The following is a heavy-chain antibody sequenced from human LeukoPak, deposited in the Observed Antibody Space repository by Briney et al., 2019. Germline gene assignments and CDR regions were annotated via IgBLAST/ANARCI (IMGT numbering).Heavy chain of an antibody. D-gene: IGHD6-19*01. CDR1: GFTFSSYW. J-gene: IGHJ3*02. CDR2: IKEDGSEK. CDR3: ARGAGYTSGWYGGDAADI. Sequence: QTGGSLRLSCAASGFTFSSYWMTWVRQAPGKGLEWVANIKEDGSEKYYVESLKGRFTISRDNAKNSLYLQMNSLRVDDTAIYYCARGAGYTSGWYGGDAADIWGQGTMVTVSP. V-gene: IGHV3-7*04.